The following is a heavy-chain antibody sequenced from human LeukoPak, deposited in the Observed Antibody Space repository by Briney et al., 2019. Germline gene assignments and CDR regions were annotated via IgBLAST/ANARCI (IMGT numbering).Heavy chain of an antibody. Sequence: GASVKVSCKASGYTFTSSCMHWVRQAPGQGLEWMGIINPSSGTSSYAQKFQGRVTMTSDTSTRTVYMELSSLRSEDTAVYYCARDWNYSGSSGYYYDGVDVWGQGTTVAASS. CDR2: INPSSGTS. J-gene: IGHJ6*02. CDR1: GYTFTSSC. D-gene: IGHD6-6*01. CDR3: ARDWNYSGSSGYYYDGVDV. V-gene: IGHV1-46*01.